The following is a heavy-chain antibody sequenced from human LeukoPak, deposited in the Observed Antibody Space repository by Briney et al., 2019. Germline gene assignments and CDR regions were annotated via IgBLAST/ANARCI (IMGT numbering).Heavy chain of an antibody. CDR1: GFIFSTYG. J-gene: IGHJ4*02. V-gene: IGHV3-33*01. CDR2: IWYDGSQR. Sequence: PGGSLRLPCVASGFIFSTYGLHWVRQSPGRGLEWVAVIWYDGSQRYYADSVKGRFTISRDDSQSTIYLQMDSLRAEDTAVYYCATSSPRNYFDHWGQGTLVTVSS. D-gene: IGHD1-14*01. CDR3: ATSSPRNYFDH.